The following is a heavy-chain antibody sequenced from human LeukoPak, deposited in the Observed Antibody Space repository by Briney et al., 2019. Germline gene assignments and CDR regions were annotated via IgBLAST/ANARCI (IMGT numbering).Heavy chain of an antibody. CDR2: IYYSGST. CDR1: GGSISSGGYY. CDR3: ARARYYDSSGYFDY. J-gene: IGHJ4*02. V-gene: IGHV4-31*03. D-gene: IGHD3-22*01. Sequence: SQTLSLTCTVSGGSISSGGYYWSWIRLHPGKGLEWIGYIYYSGSTYYNPSLKSRVTISVDMSKNQFSLKLSSVTAADTAVYYCARARYYDSSGYFDYWGQGTLVTVSS.